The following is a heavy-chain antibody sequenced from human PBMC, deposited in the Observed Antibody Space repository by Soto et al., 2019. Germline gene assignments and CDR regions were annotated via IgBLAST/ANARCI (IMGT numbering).Heavy chain of an antibody. CDR3: VRQGFGALHGLVDV. Sequence: QVQLQESGPGLVKPSETLSLICSDSGGSISSHNWGWIRLPPGKGLEWIGYIRDSGDTSYNPSLNSRVTMSLDTSKKEFCLKLTSVTAAYTAVYYCVRQGFGALHGLVDVWGQGTTVTVSS. CDR1: GGSISSHN. V-gene: IGHV4-59*08. CDR2: IRDSGDT. J-gene: IGHJ6*02. D-gene: IGHD3-10*01.